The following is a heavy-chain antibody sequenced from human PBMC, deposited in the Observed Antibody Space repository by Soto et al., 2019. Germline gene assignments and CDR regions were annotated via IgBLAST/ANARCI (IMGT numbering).Heavy chain of an antibody. CDR1: GFTFSSYS. CDR3: ARDQPGYSCGYGLGY. J-gene: IGHJ4*02. CDR2: ISSSSSYI. Sequence: EVQLVESGGGLVKPGGSLRLSCAASGFTFSSYSMNWVRQAPGKGLEWVSSISSSSSYIYYADSVKGRFTISRDNAKNSLYLQMNSLRAEDTAVYYCARDQPGYSCGYGLGYWGQGTLVTVSS. V-gene: IGHV3-21*01. D-gene: IGHD5-18*01.